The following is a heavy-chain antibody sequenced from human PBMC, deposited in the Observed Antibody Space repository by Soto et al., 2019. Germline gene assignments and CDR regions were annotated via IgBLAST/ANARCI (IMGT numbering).Heavy chain of an antibody. J-gene: IGHJ4*02. CDR3: AKSPKGISTSFDY. CDR1: GFTFSSYA. Sequence: GGSLRLSCVAAGFTFSSYALNWVRQAPGRGLEWVSAIRGSGGTTYYAYSVKGRFPSSSDNSKNTLFLQMNSLRAEDAAIYYCAKSPKGISTSFDYWGQGRLVTVSS. V-gene: IGHV3-23*01. CDR2: IRGSGGTT. D-gene: IGHD2-2*01.